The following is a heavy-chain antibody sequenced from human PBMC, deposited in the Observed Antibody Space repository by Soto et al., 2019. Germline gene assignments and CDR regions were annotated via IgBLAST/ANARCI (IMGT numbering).Heavy chain of an antibody. J-gene: IGHJ5*02. CDR1: GYTFTSYY. CDR2: INPSGGST. CDR3: ARVGLRFLEWLPKYNWFDP. D-gene: IGHD3-3*01. V-gene: IGHV1-46*01. Sequence: GASSEVSCKASGYTFTSYYMHWVRQAPGQGLEWMGIINPSGGSTSYAQKFQGRVTMTRDTSTSTVYMELSSLRSEDTAVYYCARVGLRFLEWLPKYNWFDPWGQGTLVTVSS.